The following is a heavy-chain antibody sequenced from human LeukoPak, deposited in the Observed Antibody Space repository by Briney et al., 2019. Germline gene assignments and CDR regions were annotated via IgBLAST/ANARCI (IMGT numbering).Heavy chain of an antibody. J-gene: IGHJ4*02. CDR3: VRESRPGGAMGLYHNLDY. CDR2: IKEDGTEK. CDR1: GFIFSTYW. V-gene: IGHV3-7*01. D-gene: IGHD1-1*01. Sequence: GGSLRLSCAASGFIFSTYWVTWVRQTPGKGLEWVANIKEDGTEKNLVDSVKGRFTISRDNTKNLLFLEMNNLRGDDTAIYYCVRESRPGGAMGLYHNLDYWGQGTLVAVSS.